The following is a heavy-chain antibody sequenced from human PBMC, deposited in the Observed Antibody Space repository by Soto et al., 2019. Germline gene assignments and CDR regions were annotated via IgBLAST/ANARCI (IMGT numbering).Heavy chain of an antibody. CDR3: ARALAAAASGVDKANDY. J-gene: IGHJ4*02. V-gene: IGHV1-69*13. D-gene: IGHD6-13*01. CDR2: IIPIFGTA. CDR1: GGTFSSYA. Sequence: SVKVSCKASGGTFSSYAISWVRQAPGQGLEWMGGIIPIFGTANYAQKFQGRVTITADESTSTAYMELSSLRSEDTAVYYCARALAAAASGVDKANDYWGQGTLVTVSS.